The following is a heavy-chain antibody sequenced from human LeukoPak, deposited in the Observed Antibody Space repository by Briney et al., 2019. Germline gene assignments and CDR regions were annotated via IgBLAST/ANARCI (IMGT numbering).Heavy chain of an antibody. D-gene: IGHD3-9*01. CDR3: AKWGDYDVLTGYYVSDF. Sequence: GGSLRLSCAASGFIFSNYAMYWVRQAPGKGLEWVSAISGRSDNTYYADSVKGRFTLSRDSSKNTLYLQMNSLRADDTAVYYCAKWGDYDVLTGYYVSDFWGQGTLVTVSS. CDR2: ISGRSDNT. V-gene: IGHV3-23*01. J-gene: IGHJ4*02. CDR1: GFIFSNYA.